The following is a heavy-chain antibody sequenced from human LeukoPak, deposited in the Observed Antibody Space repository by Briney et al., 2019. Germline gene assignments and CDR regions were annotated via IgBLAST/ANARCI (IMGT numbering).Heavy chain of an antibody. D-gene: IGHD3-3*01. V-gene: IGHV3-7*01. CDR1: GFAFGTYW. J-gene: IGHJ4*02. CDR3: TRDFVF. Sequence: GGSLRLSCAASGFAFGTYWMDWVRQAPGKGLEWVGNINQDGSVKHYVDFVRGRFTISRDNARNSVYLQMSALRVEDTAVYYCTRDFVFWGQGSLVTASS. CDR2: INQDGSVK.